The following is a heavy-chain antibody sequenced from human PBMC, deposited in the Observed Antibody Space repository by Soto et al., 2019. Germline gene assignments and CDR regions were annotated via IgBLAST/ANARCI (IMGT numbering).Heavy chain of an antibody. V-gene: IGHV4-30-2*01. Sequence: TLSLTCTVXGGSISNAAYSWSWIRQPPGKGLEWIGYIYPSGMPFYNPSLRSRVTISIDRSNDQFSLNLKSVTAADTAVYYCARERGGYGLFDSWGQGTLVTVSS. J-gene: IGHJ4*02. CDR2: IYPSGMP. CDR3: ARERGGYGLFDS. CDR1: GGSISNAAYS. D-gene: IGHD5-18*01.